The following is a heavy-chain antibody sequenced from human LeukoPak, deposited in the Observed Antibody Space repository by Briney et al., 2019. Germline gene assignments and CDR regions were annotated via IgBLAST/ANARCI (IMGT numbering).Heavy chain of an antibody. D-gene: IGHD5-12*01. J-gene: IGHJ4*02. CDR2: ISGSGGST. CDR1: GFTFSSYA. V-gene: IGHV3-23*01. Sequence: GGSLRLSCAASGFTFSSYAMSWVRQAPGKGLEWVSAISGSGGSTYHADSVKGRFTISRDNSKNTLYLQMNSLRAEDTAVYYCAKAPDVDIVATILGYWGQGTLVTVSS. CDR3: AKAPDVDIVATILGY.